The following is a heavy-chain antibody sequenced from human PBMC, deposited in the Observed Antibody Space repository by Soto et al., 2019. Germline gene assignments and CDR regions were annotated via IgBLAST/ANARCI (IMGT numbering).Heavy chain of an antibody. CDR1: GGTFSSYA. Sequence: QVQLVQSGAEVKKPGSSVKVSCKASGGTFSSYAISWVRQAPGQGLEWMGGIIPIFGTANYAQKFQGRVTMXXDXSXITAYMELSSLRSEDTAVYYCAVPAAAMVDYYGMDVWGQGTTVTVSS. CDR3: AVPAAAMVDYYGMDV. J-gene: IGHJ6*02. V-gene: IGHV1-69*12. CDR2: IIPIFGTA. D-gene: IGHD2-2*01.